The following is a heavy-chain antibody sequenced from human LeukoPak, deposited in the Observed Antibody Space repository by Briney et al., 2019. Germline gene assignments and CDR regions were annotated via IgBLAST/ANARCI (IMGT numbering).Heavy chain of an antibody. J-gene: IGHJ3*02. V-gene: IGHV3-11*04. CDR3: ARDPNGDYTPGAFDI. CDR1: GFTFSDYY. CDR2: ISSSGSSI. Sequence: PGGSLRLSCAASGFTFSDYYMSWIRQAPGKGLEWVSYISSSGSSIYYADSVKGRFTISRDNAKNSLYLQMNSLRAEDTAVYYCARDPNGDYTPGAFDIWGQGTMVTVSS. D-gene: IGHD4-17*01.